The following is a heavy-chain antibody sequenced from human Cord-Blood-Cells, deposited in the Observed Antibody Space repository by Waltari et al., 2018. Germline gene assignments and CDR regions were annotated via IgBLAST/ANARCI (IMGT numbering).Heavy chain of an antibody. Sequence: QVQLVQSGAEVKKPGSSVKVSCKASGGTFSSSAISWVRQAPGQGLEWMGGIIPIFGTANYAQRFQGRVTITADESTSTADMELSSLRSEETAVYYCARLNNWNYDDFDDWGQGTLVTVSS. V-gene: IGHV1-69*01. CDR2: IIPIFGTA. D-gene: IGHD1-7*01. J-gene: IGHJ4*02. CDR1: GGTFSSSA. CDR3: ARLNNWNYDDFDD.